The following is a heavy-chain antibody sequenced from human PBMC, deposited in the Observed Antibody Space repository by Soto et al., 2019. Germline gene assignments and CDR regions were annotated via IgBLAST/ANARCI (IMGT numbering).Heavy chain of an antibody. J-gene: IGHJ6*02. CDR1: GFTFSSYG. D-gene: IGHD3-10*01. V-gene: IGHV3-33*01. CDR2: IWYDGSNK. Sequence: QVQLVESGGGVVQPGRSLRLSCAASGFTFSSYGMHWVRQAPGKGLAWVAVIWYDGSNKYYADSVKGRFNISRDNSKNTLYLQRNILRVEDKAVYYCARDQRVWFGEYGMDVWGQGTTVTVSS. CDR3: ARDQRVWFGEYGMDV.